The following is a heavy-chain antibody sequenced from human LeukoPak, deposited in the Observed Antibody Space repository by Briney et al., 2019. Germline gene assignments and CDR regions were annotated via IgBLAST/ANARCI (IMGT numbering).Heavy chain of an antibody. V-gene: IGHV5-10-1*01. Sequence: HGESLKISCKGSGYSFTSYWISWVRQMPGKGLEWMGRIDPSDSYTNYSPSFQGHVTISADKSISTAYLQWSSLKASDTAMYYCARSYYGDYGYYYGMDVWGQGTTVTVSS. D-gene: IGHD4-17*01. CDR2: IDPSDSYT. CDR3: ARSYYGDYGYYYGMDV. J-gene: IGHJ6*02. CDR1: GYSFTSYW.